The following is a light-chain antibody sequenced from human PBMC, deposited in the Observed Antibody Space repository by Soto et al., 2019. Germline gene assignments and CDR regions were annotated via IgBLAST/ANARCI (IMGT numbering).Light chain of an antibody. V-gene: IGKV1-33*01. Sequence: DIKMTQSPSSLSASVGDRVTLTCQASEDVSDYVNWYQQKPGRAPKLLIYDASKLETGVPSRFSGSGSGTDFTFTIRDLQPEDFATYYCQLYKNVILTFGGGTKVDIK. CDR2: DAS. CDR3: QLYKNVILT. CDR1: EDVSDY. J-gene: IGKJ4*01.